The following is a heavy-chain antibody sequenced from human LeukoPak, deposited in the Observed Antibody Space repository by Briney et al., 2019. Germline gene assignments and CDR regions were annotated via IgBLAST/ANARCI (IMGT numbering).Heavy chain of an antibody. Sequence: ASVKVSCKASGYTFTGYYMHWVRQAPGQGLEWMGWINPNSGGTNYAQKFQGWVTMTRDTSISTAYMELSRLRSDDTAVYYCARSTIFEYYYGSGEPGDAFDIWGQGTMVTVSS. CDR3: ARSTIFEYYYGSGEPGDAFDI. CDR2: INPNSGGT. CDR1: GYTFTGYY. J-gene: IGHJ3*02. D-gene: IGHD3-10*01. V-gene: IGHV1-2*04.